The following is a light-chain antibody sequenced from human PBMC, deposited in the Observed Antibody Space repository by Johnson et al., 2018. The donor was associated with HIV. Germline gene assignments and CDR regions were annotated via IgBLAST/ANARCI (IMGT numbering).Light chain of an antibody. CDR2: EHN. CDR1: IANIGNNY. CDR3: GTWDSGLSAGV. J-gene: IGLJ1*01. V-gene: IGLV1-51*02. Sequence: QFVLTQPPSVSAAPGQRVTISCSGGIANIGNNYVSWYQQLPGTAPKLLIYEHNKRPSGIPDRFSGSKSGTSAILDISGLQTGDEADYYCGTWDSGLSAGVSGTGTKVTVL.